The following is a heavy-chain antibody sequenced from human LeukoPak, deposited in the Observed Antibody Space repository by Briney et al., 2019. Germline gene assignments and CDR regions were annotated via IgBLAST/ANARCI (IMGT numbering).Heavy chain of an antibody. J-gene: IGHJ4*02. D-gene: IGHD6-13*01. V-gene: IGHV3-7*01. CDR3: ASGRQLGY. CDR2: IKEDGSEK. Sequence: QSGGSLRLSCAASGFTFSNYWMSSVRQAQGKGLEWVANIKEDGSEKYYVDSVKGRFTISRDNARNSLYLQMNSLRAEDTAVYYCASGRQLGYGGQGTLVTASS. CDR1: GFTFSNYW.